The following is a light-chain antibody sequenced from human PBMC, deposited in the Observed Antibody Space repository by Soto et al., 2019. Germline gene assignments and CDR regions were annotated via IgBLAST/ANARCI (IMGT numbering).Light chain of an antibody. CDR3: QQTFSAPYT. J-gene: IGKJ2*01. V-gene: IGKV1-39*01. Sequence: DIQLTQSPPSLSASVGDRVTITCRASQSMSSYLNWYQQKPGKVPKILIYGASSLQSGVPSRFSGSGFGTTFPLTISSLQPEDFATYYCQQTFSAPYTFGQGTKLEIK. CDR2: GAS. CDR1: QSMSSY.